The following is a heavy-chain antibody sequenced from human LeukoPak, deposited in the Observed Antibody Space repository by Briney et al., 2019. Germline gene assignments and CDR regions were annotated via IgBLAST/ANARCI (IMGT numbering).Heavy chain of an antibody. CDR1: GYNFNTYW. Sequence: GESLKISCKASGYNFNTYWIGWVRQMPGKGLECMGIIYPGDSDTRDSPSFQGQVTISVDKSISTAYLQWSSLKASDTAMYYCARRGYYESGGYFRGPSDAFDIWGQGTMVTVSS. D-gene: IGHD3-22*01. CDR2: IYPGDSDT. CDR3: ARRGYYESGGYFRGPSDAFDI. J-gene: IGHJ3*02. V-gene: IGHV5-51*01.